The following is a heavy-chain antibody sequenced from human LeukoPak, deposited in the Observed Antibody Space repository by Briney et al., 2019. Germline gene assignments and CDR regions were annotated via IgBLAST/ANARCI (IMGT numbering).Heavy chain of an antibody. Sequence: GRSLRLSCAASGFTFSSYGMHWVRQAPGKGLEWVAVISYDGSNKYYADSVKGRFTISRDNSKNTLYLQMNSLRAEDTAVYYCAGSTVEWELLIYYWGQGTLVTVSS. J-gene: IGHJ4*02. CDR3: AGSTVEWELLIYY. CDR1: GFTFSSYG. CDR2: ISYDGSNK. V-gene: IGHV3-30*03. D-gene: IGHD1-26*01.